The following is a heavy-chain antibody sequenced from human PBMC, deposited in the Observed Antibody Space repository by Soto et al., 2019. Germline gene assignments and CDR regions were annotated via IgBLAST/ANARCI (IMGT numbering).Heavy chain of an antibody. CDR2: ISGSDGKT. J-gene: IGHJ4*02. V-gene: IGHV3-23*01. CDR1: GFSFGSYA. CDR3: ARWSYLDY. Sequence: GGSLSLSCAASGFSFGSYALSWVRQAPGKGLEWVSTISGSDGKTFYADSVKGRFSISRDTSQSTLYPQMNSLRADDTAMYYSARWSYLDYWGQGTRVTVSS. D-gene: IGHD3-3*01.